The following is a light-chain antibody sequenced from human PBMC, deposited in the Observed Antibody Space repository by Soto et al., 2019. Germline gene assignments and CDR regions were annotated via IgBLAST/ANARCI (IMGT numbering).Light chain of an antibody. CDR3: QQYGSSPPWT. J-gene: IGKJ1*01. CDR2: GAS. V-gene: IGKV3-20*01. Sequence: EIVLTQPPGTLSLSPGERVTLSCRASQSVSSSYLAWYQQKPGQAPRLLIYGASSRATGIPDRFSGSGSGTDFTLTISRLEPEDFAVYYCQQYGSSPPWTFGQGTKV. CDR1: QSVSSSY.